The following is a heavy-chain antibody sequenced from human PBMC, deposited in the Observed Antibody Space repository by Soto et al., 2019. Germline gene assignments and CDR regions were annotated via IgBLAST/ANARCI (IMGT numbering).Heavy chain of an antibody. J-gene: IGHJ4*02. D-gene: IGHD3-10*01. Sequence: PGGSLILSCAASGFTFSSYSMNWVRQAPGKGLEWVSYISSSSSTIYYADSVKGRFTISRDNAKNSLYLQMNSLRAEDTAVYYCARANYYGSPGDFDYWGQGTLVTVS. V-gene: IGHV3-48*01. CDR1: GFTFSSYS. CDR2: ISSSSSTI. CDR3: ARANYYGSPGDFDY.